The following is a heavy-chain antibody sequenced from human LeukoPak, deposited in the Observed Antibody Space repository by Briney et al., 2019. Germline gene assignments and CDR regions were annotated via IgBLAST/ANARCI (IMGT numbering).Heavy chain of an antibody. D-gene: IGHD3-22*01. J-gene: IGHJ4*02. CDR2: IYSGGST. CDR1: GFTVSSNY. V-gene: IGHV3-53*01. Sequence: GGSLRLSCAASGFTVSSNYMSWVRQAPGKGLEWVSVIYSGGSTYYADSVKGRFTISRDNSKNTLYLQMNSLKAEDTAVYYCARAVVIRTGFDYWGQGTLVTVSS. CDR3: ARAVVIRTGFDY.